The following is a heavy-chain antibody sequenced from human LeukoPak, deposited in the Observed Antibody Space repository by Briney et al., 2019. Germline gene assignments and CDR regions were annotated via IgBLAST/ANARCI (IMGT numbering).Heavy chain of an antibody. V-gene: IGHV5-51*01. J-gene: IGHJ4*02. CDR1: GYSFSNYW. D-gene: IGHD3-16*01. Sequence: KRGESLKISCEGSGYSFSNYWIGWVRQMPGKGLEWMGSIYPDESQTRYRPSFQGQVTISADKSISTAYLQWSSLKASDTAMYYCARSYYDYVWGIWGQGTLVTVSS. CDR2: IYPDESQT. CDR3: ARSYYDYVWGI.